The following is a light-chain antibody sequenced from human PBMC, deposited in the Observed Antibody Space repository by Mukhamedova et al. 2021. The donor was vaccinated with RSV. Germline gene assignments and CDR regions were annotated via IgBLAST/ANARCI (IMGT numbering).Light chain of an antibody. V-gene: IGLV3-21*04. J-gene: IGLJ2*01. CDR3: HVLDRSSDHV. CDR2: SVS. Sequence: GLAPVLVIYSVSARPSGIPERFSGSNSGNTATLTISRVEAGDEADYYCHVLDRSSDHVFGGGTKLPV.